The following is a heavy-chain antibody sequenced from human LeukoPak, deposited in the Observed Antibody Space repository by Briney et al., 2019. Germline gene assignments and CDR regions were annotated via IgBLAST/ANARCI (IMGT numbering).Heavy chain of an antibody. CDR1: GGTFSSYA. CDR3: ASCRDGYNSGGPARYFDL. D-gene: IGHD5-24*01. CDR2: IIPIFGTA. Sequence: SVKVSCKASGGTFSSYAISWVRQAPGQGLEWMGGIIPIFGTANYAQKFQGRVTITTDESTSTAYMELSSLRSEDTAVYYCASCRDGYNSGGPARYFDLWGRGTLVTVSS. J-gene: IGHJ2*01. V-gene: IGHV1-69*05.